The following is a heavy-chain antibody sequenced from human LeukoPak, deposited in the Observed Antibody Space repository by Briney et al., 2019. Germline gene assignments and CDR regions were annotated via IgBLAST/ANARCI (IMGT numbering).Heavy chain of an antibody. CDR1: GASVSAYY. V-gene: IGHV4-59*02. Sequence: PSETLSLTCTVSGASVSAYYWTWIRQPPGKRLEWLGYIHDSGSANYNPSLNSRLTMSLDASKNQFSLKLSSVSAADTAVYYCEQVRLAGLFDPWGQGTLVTVSS. D-gene: IGHD3-3*02. J-gene: IGHJ5*02. CDR2: IHDSGSA. CDR3: EQVRLAGLFDP.